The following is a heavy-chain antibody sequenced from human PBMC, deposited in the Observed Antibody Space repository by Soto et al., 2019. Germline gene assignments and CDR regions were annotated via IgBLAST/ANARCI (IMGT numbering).Heavy chain of an antibody. V-gene: IGHV1-69*01. CDR3: AINEGRDVSTFDY. CDR1: GGIFTRYD. J-gene: IGHJ4*02. Sequence: QVQLVQSGAEVKTPGSSVKVSCKASGGIFTRYDIRWVRQAPGQGLEWMGAIIPIFGTANYAQKFQGRVTITADATTSTAYMELSSLRSEDTAMYYCAINEGRDVSTFDYWGQATLVTVSS. D-gene: IGHD3-10*02. CDR2: IIPIFGTA.